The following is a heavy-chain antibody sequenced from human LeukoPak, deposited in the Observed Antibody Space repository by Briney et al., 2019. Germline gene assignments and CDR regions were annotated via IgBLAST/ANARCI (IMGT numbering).Heavy chain of an antibody. CDR1: GFTFSTYW. J-gene: IGHJ4*02. CDR2: INSDGSST. CDR3: ARDKGGPDY. V-gene: IGHV3-74*01. Sequence: QPGGPLRLSCAASGFTFSTYWMHWVRQAPGKGLVWVSRINSDGSSTRNADSVKGRFTISRDNAKNTLYLQMNSLRAEDTGIYYCARDKGGPDYWGQGTLVTVSS.